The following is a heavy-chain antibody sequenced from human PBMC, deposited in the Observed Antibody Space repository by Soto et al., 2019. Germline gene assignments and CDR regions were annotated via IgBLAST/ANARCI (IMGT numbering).Heavy chain of an antibody. V-gene: IGHV3-30*18. CDR2: ISYDGSNK. CDR1: GFTFSSYG. D-gene: IGHD5-12*01. CDR3: AKALIVATKLSYYGMDV. J-gene: IGHJ6*02. Sequence: GGSLRLSCAASGFTFSSYGMHWVRQAPGKGLEWVAVISYDGSNKYYADSVKGRFTISRDNSKNTLYLQMNSLRAEDTAVYYCAKALIVATKLSYYGMDVWGQGTTVTVSS.